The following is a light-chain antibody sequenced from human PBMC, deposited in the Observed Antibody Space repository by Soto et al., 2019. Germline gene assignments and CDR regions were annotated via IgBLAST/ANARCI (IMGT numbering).Light chain of an antibody. V-gene: IGKV3-15*01. J-gene: IGKJ5*01. CDR3: QQYNSWPPLT. Sequence: EIVMTQSPGTLSVSPGERATLSCRASQSVRSKLAWYQQKPGQAPRLLIYDASTRATGIPARFSGSGSATEFPLSISGLQFEDFAVCYCQQYNSWPPLTFGQGTSLEIK. CDR2: DAS. CDR1: QSVRSK.